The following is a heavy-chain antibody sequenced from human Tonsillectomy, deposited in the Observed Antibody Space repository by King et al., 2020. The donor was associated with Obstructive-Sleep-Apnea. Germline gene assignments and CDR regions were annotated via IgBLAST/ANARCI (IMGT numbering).Heavy chain of an antibody. CDR3: VKDRAGGVPDAFDI. J-gene: IGHJ3*02. CDR2: VNWSSGKI. CDR1: GFSFGDYA. Sequence: VQLVESGGGLVQPGRSLRLSCAASGFSFGDYAMHWVRQAPGKGLEWVSGVNWSSGKIDFADSVKGRFTISRDNAKNSLYLQMNSLRAEDTALYYCVKDRAGGVPDAFDIWGQGTMVTVSS. D-gene: IGHD3-16*01. V-gene: IGHV3-9*01.